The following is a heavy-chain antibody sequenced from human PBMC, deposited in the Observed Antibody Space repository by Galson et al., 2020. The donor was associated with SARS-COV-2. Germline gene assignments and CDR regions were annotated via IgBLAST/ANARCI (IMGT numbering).Heavy chain of an antibody. CDR1: GFTFASYA. V-gene: IGHV3-23*01. J-gene: IGHJ4*02. CDR2: ISGDGDTT. CDR3: AKVPLGYCSSSTCYMPFDY. D-gene: IGHD6-13*01. Sequence: GESLKISCVASGFTFASYAMSWVRQAPGKGLEWVSVISGDGDTTYYTDSVRGRFTISRDNSKNTLYLQMNSLRAEDTAVYSCAKVPLGYCSSSTCYMPFDYWGQGTLVTVSS.